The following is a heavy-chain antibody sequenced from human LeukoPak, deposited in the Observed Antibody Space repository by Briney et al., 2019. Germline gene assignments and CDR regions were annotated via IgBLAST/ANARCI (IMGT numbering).Heavy chain of an antibody. Sequence: SETLSLTCAVYGRSFSGYYWTWIRQTPGKGLEWIGEINHSGSTNYNPSLKSRVTISVDTSKNQFSLKMSSVTAADTAVYYCARGKQWLTYYYYYYMDVWGKGTTVTVSS. CDR2: INHSGST. V-gene: IGHV4-34*01. CDR1: GRSFSGYY. D-gene: IGHD6-19*01. J-gene: IGHJ6*03. CDR3: ARGKQWLTYYYYYYMDV.